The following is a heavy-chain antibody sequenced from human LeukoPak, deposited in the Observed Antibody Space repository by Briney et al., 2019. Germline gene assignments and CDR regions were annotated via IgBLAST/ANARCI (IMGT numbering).Heavy chain of an antibody. J-gene: IGHJ3*02. CDR1: GFTFTNYW. V-gene: IGHV3-74*03. CDR2: IYSDGITK. Sequence: PGGSPRLSCAASGFTFTNYWMNWVRQVPGKGLVWVSRIYSDGITKTYADSVRGRFTISRDNAKNTVSLQMNSLRAEDTAVYYCACLGAVTSDPEGFDIWGQGTLVTIAS. CDR3: ACLGAVTSDPEGFDI. D-gene: IGHD4-17*01.